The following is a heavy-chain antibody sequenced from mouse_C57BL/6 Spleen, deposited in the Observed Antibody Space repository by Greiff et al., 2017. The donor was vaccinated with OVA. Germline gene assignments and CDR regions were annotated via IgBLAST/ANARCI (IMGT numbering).Heavy chain of an antibody. D-gene: IGHD2-3*01. V-gene: IGHV3-6*01. CDR2: ISYDGSN. CDR3: ARYDGYSDY. J-gene: IGHJ2*01. CDR1: GYSITSGYY. Sequence: EESGPGLVKPSQSLSLTCSVTGYSITSGYYWNWIRQFPGNKLECMGYISYDGSNNYNPSFKNRISITRDTSKNQFFLKLNSVTTEDTATYYCARYDGYSDYWGQGTTLTVAS.